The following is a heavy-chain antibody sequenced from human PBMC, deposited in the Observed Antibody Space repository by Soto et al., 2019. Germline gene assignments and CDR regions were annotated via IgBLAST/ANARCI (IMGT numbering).Heavy chain of an antibody. D-gene: IGHD3-3*01. V-gene: IGHV4-31*03. CDR2: IYYSGST. J-gene: IGHJ5*02. CDR3: ARAGYKGYDFWSMGWFDP. Sequence: QVQLQESGPGLVKPSQTLSLTCTVSGGSISSGGYYWSWIRQHPGKVLEWIGYIYYSGSTYYNPSLKSRVTISVDTSKNQFSLKLSSGTAADTAVYYCARAGYKGYDFWSMGWFDPWGQGTLVTVSS. CDR1: GGSISSGGYY.